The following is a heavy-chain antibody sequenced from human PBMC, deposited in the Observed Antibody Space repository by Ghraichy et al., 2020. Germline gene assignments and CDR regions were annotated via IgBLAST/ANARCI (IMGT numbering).Heavy chain of an antibody. V-gene: IGHV3-33*01. CDR2: IWYDGSNK. CDR3: ARPRSGAAAGPSVGDYYGMDV. J-gene: IGHJ6*02. D-gene: IGHD6-13*01. CDR1: GFTFSSYG. Sequence: GESLNISCAASGFTFSSYGMHWVRQAPGKGLEWVAVIWYDGSNKYYADSVKGRFTISRDNSKNTLYLQMNSLRAEDTAVYYCARPRSGAAAGPSVGDYYGMDVWGQGTTVTVSS.